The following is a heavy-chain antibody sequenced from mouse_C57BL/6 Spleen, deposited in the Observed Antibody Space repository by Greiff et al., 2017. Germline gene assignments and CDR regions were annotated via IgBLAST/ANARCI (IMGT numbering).Heavy chain of an antibody. CDR3: ARGDGSSGAMDD. CDR2: INPSSGYT. Sequence: QVQLKESGAELAKPGASVKLSCKASGYTFTSYWMHWVKQRPGQGLEWIGYINPSSGYTKYNQKFKDKDTLTADKSSSTAYMQLSSLTYEDSAVYYCARGDGSSGAMDDWGQGTSVNVSS. CDR1: GYTFTSYW. D-gene: IGHD1-1*01. V-gene: IGHV1-7*01. J-gene: IGHJ4*01.